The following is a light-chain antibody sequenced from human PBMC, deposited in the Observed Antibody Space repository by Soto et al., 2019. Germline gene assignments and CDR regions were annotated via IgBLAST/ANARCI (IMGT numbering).Light chain of an antibody. CDR1: TYDIGYYDY. V-gene: IGLV2-14*03. CDR3: SSYTTGSTLV. CDR2: DVT. Sequence: QSALTQPASVSGSPGQSITISCTGTTYDIGYYDYVSWYQQHPGKAPKLIIYDVTYRPSGASDRFSGSKSGNTASLTISGLQAEDEAEYYCSSYTTGSTLVFGGGTKVTVL. J-gene: IGLJ2*01.